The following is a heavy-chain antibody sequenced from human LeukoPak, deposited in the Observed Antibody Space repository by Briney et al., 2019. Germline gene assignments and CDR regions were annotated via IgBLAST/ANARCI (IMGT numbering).Heavy chain of an antibody. CDR3: ARVLRYFDWSTFDY. CDR2: IYYSGST. V-gene: IGHV4-59*12. Sequence: SETLSLTCTVSGGSISSYYWSWIRQPPGKGLEWIGYIYYSGSTNYNPSLKSRVTISVDTSKNQFSLKLSSVTAADTAVYYCARVLRYFDWSTFDYWGQGTLVTVSS. J-gene: IGHJ4*02. D-gene: IGHD3-9*01. CDR1: GGSISSYY.